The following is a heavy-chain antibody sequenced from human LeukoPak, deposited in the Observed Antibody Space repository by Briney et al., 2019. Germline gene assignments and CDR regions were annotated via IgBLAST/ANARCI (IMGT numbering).Heavy chain of an antibody. V-gene: IGHV3-20*04. J-gene: IGHJ6*03. CDR2: INWNGGST. Sequence: GGSLRLSCAASGFSFDDYGMSWVRQAPGKGLEWASGINWNGGSTGYADSVKGRFTISRDNAKNSLFLQMNSLRVEDTALYYCARGGISIFGVVIYMDVWGKGTTVTVSS. D-gene: IGHD3-3*01. CDR3: ARGGISIFGVVIYMDV. CDR1: GFSFDDYG.